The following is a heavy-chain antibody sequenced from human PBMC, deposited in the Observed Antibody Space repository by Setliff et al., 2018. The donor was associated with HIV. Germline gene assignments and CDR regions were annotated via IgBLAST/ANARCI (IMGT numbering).Heavy chain of an antibody. J-gene: IGHJ6*03. CDR1: GFTFSTYW. D-gene: IGHD2-15*01. CDR2: INQDGREK. V-gene: IGHV3-7*01. CDR3: ARSQGIGNYYMDV. Sequence: PGGSLRLSCAASGFTFSTYWMSWVRQAPGKGLEWVANINQDGREKYYVDSVKGRFTISRDDAKNSLFLQVDSLTAEDTAVYYCARSQGIGNYYMDVWGKGTTVTVSS.